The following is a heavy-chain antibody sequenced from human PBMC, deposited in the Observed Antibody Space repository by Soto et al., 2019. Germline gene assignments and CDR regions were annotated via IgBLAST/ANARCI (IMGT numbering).Heavy chain of an antibody. J-gene: IGHJ4*02. V-gene: IGHV1-3*01. Sequence: QVQLVRSGAEVKKPGASVKVSCKASGYTFTSYAMHWVRQAPGQRLEWMGWINAGNGNTKYSQKFQGRVTITRDTSSSTAYMELSSLRSEDTAVYYFATGPRGPDGPGDYWGQATLVTVSS. CDR2: INAGNGNT. CDR3: ATGPRGPDGPGDY. CDR1: GYTFTSYA. D-gene: IGHD5-12*01.